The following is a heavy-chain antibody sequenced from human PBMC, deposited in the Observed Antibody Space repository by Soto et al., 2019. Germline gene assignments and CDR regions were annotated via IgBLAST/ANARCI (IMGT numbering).Heavy chain of an antibody. CDR1: GGSISSSNW. D-gene: IGHD6-13*01. V-gene: IGHV4-4*02. J-gene: IGHJ4*02. CDR3: ARAGMAAALPYFDY. Sequence: SETLSLTCAVSGGSISSSNWWSWVRQPPGKGLEWIGEIYHSGSTNYNPSLKSRVTVSVDKSKNQFSLKLSSVTAADTAVYYCARAGMAAALPYFDYWGQGTLVTVSS. CDR2: IYHSGST.